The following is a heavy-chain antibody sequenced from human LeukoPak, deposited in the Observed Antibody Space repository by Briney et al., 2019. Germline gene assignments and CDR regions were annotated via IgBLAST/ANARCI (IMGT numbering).Heavy chain of an antibody. CDR3: ARGGGLDV. CDR1: GFTFSSYW. D-gene: IGHD3-16*01. V-gene: IGHV3-7*03. Sequence: GGSLRLSCAASGFTFSSYWMNWARQAPGKGLEWVASINHNGNVNYYVDSVKGRFTISRDNAKNSQYLQMSNLRAEDTAVYFCARGGGLDVWGQGATVTVSS. J-gene: IGHJ6*02. CDR2: INHNGNVN.